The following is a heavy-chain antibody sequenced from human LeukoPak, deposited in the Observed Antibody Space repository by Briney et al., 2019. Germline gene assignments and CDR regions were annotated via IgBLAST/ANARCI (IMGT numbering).Heavy chain of an antibody. CDR3: ARGGPTGGIDD. Sequence: GGSLRLSCEVSGFPFDNYGMDWVRQTPGRGLEWVSYISGRGTNEEYADSVKGRFAISRDSAENALYLQMNNLRAEDTAVYFCARGGPTGGIDDWGQGIPVTVSS. CDR1: GFPFDNYG. V-gene: IGHV3-48*04. D-gene: IGHD3-16*01. CDR2: ISGRGTNE. J-gene: IGHJ4*02.